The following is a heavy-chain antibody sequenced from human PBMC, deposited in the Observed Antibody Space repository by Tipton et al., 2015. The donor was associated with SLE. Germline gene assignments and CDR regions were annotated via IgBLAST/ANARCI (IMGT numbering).Heavy chain of an antibody. D-gene: IGHD6-13*01. V-gene: IGHV3-9*01. CDR1: GFTFDDYA. CDR2: ISWNSGSI. J-gene: IGHJ4*02. CDR3: AKDIGHSSSWELDY. Sequence: SLRLSCAASGFTFDDYAMHWVRQAPGKGLEWVSGISWNSGSIGYADSVKGRFTISRDNAKNSLYLQMNSLRAEDTALYYCAKDIGHSSSWELDYWGQGTLVTGSS.